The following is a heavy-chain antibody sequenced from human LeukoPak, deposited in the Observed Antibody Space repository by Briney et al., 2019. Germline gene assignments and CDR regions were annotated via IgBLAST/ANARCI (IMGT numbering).Heavy chain of an antibody. CDR2: ISGGGGTT. Sequence: GGYLRLSCEASGFTFSNYVMNWVRQAPGKGLEWVSAISGGGGTTYYADSVKGRFTISRDNAKNSLYLQMNSLRAEDTAVYYCARDQRNYDSSGNYYYYGMDVWGQGTTVTVSS. CDR1: GFTFSNYV. CDR3: ARDQRNYDSSGNYYYYGMDV. J-gene: IGHJ6*02. D-gene: IGHD3-22*01. V-gene: IGHV3-23*01.